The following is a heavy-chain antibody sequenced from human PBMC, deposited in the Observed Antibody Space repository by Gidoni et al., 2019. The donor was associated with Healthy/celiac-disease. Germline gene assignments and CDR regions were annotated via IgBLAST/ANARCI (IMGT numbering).Heavy chain of an antibody. CDR2: ISGSGGST. CDR3: AKDLGSSGWYGGY. J-gene: IGHJ4*02. V-gene: IGHV3-23*01. CDR1: GFTFSSYA. D-gene: IGHD6-19*01. Sequence: EVQLLESGGGLVQPGGSLRLYCAASGFTFSSYAMSWVRQAPGKGLEWVSAISGSGGSTYYADSVKGRFTISRDNSKNTLYLQMNSLRAEDTAVYYCAKDLGSSGWYGGYWGQGTLVTVSS.